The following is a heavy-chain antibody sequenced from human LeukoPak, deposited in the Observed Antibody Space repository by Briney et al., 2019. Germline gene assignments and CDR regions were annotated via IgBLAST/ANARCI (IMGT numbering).Heavy chain of an antibody. D-gene: IGHD6-19*01. CDR3: ARDRTGYSSGWDAFDI. CDR1: GYTFTSYD. Sequence: ASVKVSCKASGYTFTSYDINWVRQATGQGLEWMGWMNPNSGNTGYAQKFQGRVTMTRNTSISTAYMELSSLRSDDTAVYYCARDRTGYSSGWDAFDIWGQGTMVTVSS. CDR2: MNPNSGNT. V-gene: IGHV1-8*01. J-gene: IGHJ3*02.